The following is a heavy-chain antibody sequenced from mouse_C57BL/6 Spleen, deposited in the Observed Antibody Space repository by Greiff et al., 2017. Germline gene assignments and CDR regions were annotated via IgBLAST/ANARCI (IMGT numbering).Heavy chain of an antibody. CDR3: AREGDYFGSWFAY. V-gene: IGHV1-80*01. CDR2: IYPGDGDT. CDR1: GYAFSSYW. J-gene: IGHJ3*01. D-gene: IGHD1-1*01. Sequence: QVQLQQSGAELVKPGASVKISCKASGYAFSSYWMNWVKQRPGQGLEWNGQIYPGDGDTNYNGKFKGKATLTADKSSSTPYMQLSSLTSEDSAVYFCAREGDYFGSWFAYWGQGTLVTVSA.